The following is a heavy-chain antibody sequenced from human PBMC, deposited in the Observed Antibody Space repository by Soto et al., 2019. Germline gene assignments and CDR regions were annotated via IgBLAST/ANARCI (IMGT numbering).Heavy chain of an antibody. J-gene: IGHJ4*02. CDR1: GVTFSSYS. CDR3: ARDRGAVLVPVPFDY. CDR2: ISSSSSYI. Sequence: PGGSLRLSCAASGVTFSSYSMNWVRQAPGKGLEWVSSISSSSSYIYYADSVKGRFTISRDNAKNSLYLQMNSLRAEDTAVYYCARDRGAVLVPVPFDYWGQGTLVTVSS. V-gene: IGHV3-21*01. D-gene: IGHD6-13*01.